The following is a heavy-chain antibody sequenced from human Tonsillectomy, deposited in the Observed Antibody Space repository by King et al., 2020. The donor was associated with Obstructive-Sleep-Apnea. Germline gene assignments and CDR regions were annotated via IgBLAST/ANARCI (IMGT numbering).Heavy chain of an antibody. CDR2: SYYNGST. CDR1: GGSISRYY. V-gene: IGHV4-59*01. CDR3: ARRVNSGWFDP. Sequence: VQLQEAGPGLGKPSGTLSLPCTVSGGSISRYYWSWNREPPGKGLEWCGYSYYNGSTNYNPSLKSRVTISVDTPKNQFSLKLSSVTAADTAVYYCARRVNSGWFDPWGQGTLVTVSS. D-gene: IGHD3-10*01. J-gene: IGHJ5*02.